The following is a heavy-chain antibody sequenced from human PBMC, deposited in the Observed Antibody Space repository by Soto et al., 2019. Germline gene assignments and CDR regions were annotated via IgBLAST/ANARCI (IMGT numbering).Heavy chain of an antibody. CDR3: AMYIAVDSSLNYYYYYGMDV. D-gene: IGHD6-19*01. Sequence: SETLSLTCTVSGGSISSGGYYWSWIRQHPGKGLEWIGYIYYSGSTYYNPSLKSRVTISVDTSKNQFSLKLSSVTAADTAVYYCAMYIAVDSSLNYYYYYGMDVWGQGTTVTVSS. V-gene: IGHV4-31*03. CDR2: IYYSGST. J-gene: IGHJ6*02. CDR1: GGSISSGGYY.